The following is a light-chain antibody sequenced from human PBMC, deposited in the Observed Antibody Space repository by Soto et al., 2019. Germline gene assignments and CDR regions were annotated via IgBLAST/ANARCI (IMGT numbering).Light chain of an antibody. CDR2: GAS. V-gene: IGKV3-20*01. Sequence: EIVLTQSPGTLSLSPGESATLSCRASQTINSDYLAWYQQKPGQAPRLLIYGASGRATGIPDRFTGSGSGTDFTLTITRLEPEDFAVYCCQQYGSSPGTFGQGTKVEIK. J-gene: IGKJ1*01. CDR1: QTINSDY. CDR3: QQYGSSPGT.